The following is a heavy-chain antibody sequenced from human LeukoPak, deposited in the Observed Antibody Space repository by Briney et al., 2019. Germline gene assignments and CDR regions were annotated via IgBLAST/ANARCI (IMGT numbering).Heavy chain of an antibody. D-gene: IGHD3-16*01. Sequence: GGSLRLSCAASGFTVSSNYMSWVRQAPGKGLEWVSVIYSCGSTYYADSVRGRFTISRDNSKNTLYLQMNSLRAEDTAVYYCARDARYVLDYWGQGTLVTVSS. J-gene: IGHJ4*02. CDR2: IYSCGST. V-gene: IGHV3-66*03. CDR1: GFTVSSNY. CDR3: ARDARYVLDY.